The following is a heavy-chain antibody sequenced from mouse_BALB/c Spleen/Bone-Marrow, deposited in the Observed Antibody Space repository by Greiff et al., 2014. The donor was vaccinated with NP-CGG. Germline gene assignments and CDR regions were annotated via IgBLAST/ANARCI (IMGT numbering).Heavy chain of an antibody. CDR2: INPTTSYT. CDR1: GYTFTTFW. V-gene: IGHV1-7*01. CDR3: ANGNSFAC. J-gene: IGHJ3*01. Sequence: QVQLKDSGAELAKPGASVKMSCEASGYTFTTFWMHWVKQRPGQGLEWIGYINPTTSYTEYSQKFKDKATLTADKSSSTAYMQLSSLTAEDSAVYYCANGNSFACWGQGTLVTVSA. D-gene: IGHD2-1*01.